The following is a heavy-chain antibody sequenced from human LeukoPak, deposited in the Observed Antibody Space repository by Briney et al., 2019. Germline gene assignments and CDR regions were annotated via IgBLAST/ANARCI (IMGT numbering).Heavy chain of an antibody. CDR1: GYTFTGYY. Sequence: ASVKVSCKASGYTFTGYYMHWVRQAPGQGLEWMGWINPNSGGTNYQGRVTMTRDTSISTAYMELSRVRSDDTGVYYCARSRHCSGGSCYSPNYYFDYWGQGTLVTVSS. CDR2: INPNSGGT. CDR3: ARSRHCSGGSCYSPNYYFDY. J-gene: IGHJ4*02. D-gene: IGHD2-15*01. V-gene: IGHV1-2*02.